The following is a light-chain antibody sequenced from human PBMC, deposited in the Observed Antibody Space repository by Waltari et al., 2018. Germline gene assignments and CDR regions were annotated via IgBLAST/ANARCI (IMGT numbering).Light chain of an antibody. CDR1: QSVLYSPNSKNY. Sequence: DIVMTQSPDSLAVSLGERATINCQSRQSVLYSPNSKNYLAWYQQKPGQPPKLLIYWASTRESGVPDRFSGSGSGTDFTLTISSLQAEDVAVYYCHQYSATPWTFGQGTKVEI. CDR2: WAS. CDR3: HQYSATPWT. V-gene: IGKV4-1*01. J-gene: IGKJ1*01.